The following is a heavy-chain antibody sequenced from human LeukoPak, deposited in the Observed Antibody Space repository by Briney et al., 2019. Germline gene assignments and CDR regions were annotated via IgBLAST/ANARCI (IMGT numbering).Heavy chain of an antibody. D-gene: IGHD3-9*01. CDR3: ARVLTGYYWDAFDI. V-gene: IGHV4-39*01. Sequence: SETLSLTCTVSGGSISSSSYYWGWIRQPPGKGLEWIGSIYYSGSTNYNPSLKSRVTISVDTSKNQFSLKLSSVTAADTAVYYCARVLTGYYWDAFDIWGQGTMVTVSS. CDR1: GGSISSSSYY. J-gene: IGHJ3*02. CDR2: IYYSGST.